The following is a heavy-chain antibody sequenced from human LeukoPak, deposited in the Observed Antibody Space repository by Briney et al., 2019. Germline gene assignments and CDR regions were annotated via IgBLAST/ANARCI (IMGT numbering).Heavy chain of an antibody. CDR1: GFTFDDYA. V-gene: IGHV3-9*01. J-gene: IGHJ4*02. CDR2: ISWNSGSI. CDR3: AKDRVFRYSSSGGYFDY. D-gene: IGHD6-6*01. Sequence: PGRSLRLSCAASGFTFDDYAMHWVRQAPGKGLEWVSGISWNSGSIGYADSVKGRFTISRDNAKNSLYLQMNSLRAEDTALYYCAKDRVFRYSSSGGYFDYWGQGTLVTVSS.